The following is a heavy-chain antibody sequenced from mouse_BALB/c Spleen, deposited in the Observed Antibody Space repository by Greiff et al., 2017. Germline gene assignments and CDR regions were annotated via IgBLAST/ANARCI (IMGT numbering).Heavy chain of an antibody. D-gene: IGHD1-1*01. V-gene: IGHV1-82*01. Sequence: VMLVESGPELVKPGASVKISCKASGYAFSSSWMNWVKQRPGQGLEWIGRIYPGDGDTNYNGKFKGKATLTADKSSSTAYMQLSSLTSVDSAVYFCAREHYGSSYDYWGQGTTLTVSS. CDR3: AREHYGSSYDY. J-gene: IGHJ2*01. CDR2: IYPGDGDT. CDR1: GYAFSSSW.